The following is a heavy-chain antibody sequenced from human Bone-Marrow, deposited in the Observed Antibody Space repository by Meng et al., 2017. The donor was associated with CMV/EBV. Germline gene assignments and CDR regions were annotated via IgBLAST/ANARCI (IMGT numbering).Heavy chain of an antibody. CDR3: ARELSTGLPDY. Sequence: GGSLRLSCAVYGGSFSGYYWSWIRQPPGKGLEWVSSISSSSTYIYYADSVKGRFTISRDNAEDSLYLQINSLRTEDTAVYYCARELSTGLPDYWGQGSLVTVSS. V-gene: IGHV3-21*01. J-gene: IGHJ4*02. CDR2: ISSSSTYI. D-gene: IGHD3-10*01. CDR1: GGSFSGYY.